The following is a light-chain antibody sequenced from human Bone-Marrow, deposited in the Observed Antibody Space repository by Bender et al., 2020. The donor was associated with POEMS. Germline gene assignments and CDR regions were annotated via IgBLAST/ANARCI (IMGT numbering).Light chain of an antibody. CDR2: DVS. J-gene: IGLJ3*02. Sequence: QSALTQPASVSGSPGQSITIPCTGTSSDVGAHDYVSWYRQHPGKAPELIIHDVSDRPSGVSNRISGSKSNKTASLTISGLEAEDEADYYCSSYRSGSTWVFGGGTKLTVL. CDR1: SSDVGAHDY. CDR3: SSYRSGSTWV. V-gene: IGLV2-14*03.